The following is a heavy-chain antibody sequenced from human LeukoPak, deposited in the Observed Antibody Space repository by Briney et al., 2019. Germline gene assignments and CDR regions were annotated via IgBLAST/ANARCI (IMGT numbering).Heavy chain of an antibody. CDR3: SREVSIPGWFDP. Sequence: GRSLRLSCGACGYTFHVYAMHCATHPSARGLECVCIISGEGEPTYYAVSGKGRFTIARENTKDSMFLQMNILRSEDTASYYCSREVSIPGWFDPWGQGTLVTVSS. V-gene: IGHV3-43*02. CDR1: GYTFHVYA. CDR2: ISGEGEPT. D-gene: IGHD2-2*02. J-gene: IGHJ5*02.